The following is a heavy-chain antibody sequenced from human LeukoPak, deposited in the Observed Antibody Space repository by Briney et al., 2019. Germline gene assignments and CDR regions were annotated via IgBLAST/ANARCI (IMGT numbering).Heavy chain of an antibody. CDR3: AKEGWNPTTAYTNNWFDP. D-gene: IGHD4-17*01. CDR1: GFTFSSYG. J-gene: IGHJ5*02. CDR2: ISGSGGST. Sequence: AGGSLRLSCAASGFTFSSYGMRWVRQAPGKGLEWVSAISGSGGSTYYADSVKGRFTISRDNSKNTPYLQMNSLRAEDTAVYYCAKEGWNPTTAYTNNWFDPWGQGTLVTVSS. V-gene: IGHV3-23*01.